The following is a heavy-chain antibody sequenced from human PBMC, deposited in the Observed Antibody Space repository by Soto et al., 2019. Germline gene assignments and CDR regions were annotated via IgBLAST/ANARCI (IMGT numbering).Heavy chain of an antibody. CDR3: ARGTGSSGYDSTVSLFDY. J-gene: IGHJ4*02. V-gene: IGHV3-74*01. CDR1: GFTFSSYW. Sequence: EVQLVESGGGLVQPGGSLRLSCAASGFTFSSYWMHWVRQAPGKGLVWVSRLNSDGSSTSYADSVKGRFTISRDSAKNTLVLQMNSMGAEDTAVYYCARGTGSSGYDSTVSLFDYWGQGTRVTVSS. CDR2: LNSDGSST. D-gene: IGHD5-12*01.